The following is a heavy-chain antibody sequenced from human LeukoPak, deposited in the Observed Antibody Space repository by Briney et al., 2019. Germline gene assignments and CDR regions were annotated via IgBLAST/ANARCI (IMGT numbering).Heavy chain of an antibody. CDR2: INHSGST. CDR3: ARGLTSN. D-gene: IGHD3-16*01. CDR1: GGSIRSSSYY. J-gene: IGHJ4*02. Sequence: SETLSLTCTVSGGSIRSSSYYWGWIRQPPGKGLEWIGEINHSGSTNYNPSLKSRVTISVDTSKNQFSLKLSSVTAADTAVYYCARGLTSNWGQGTLVTVSS. V-gene: IGHV4-39*07.